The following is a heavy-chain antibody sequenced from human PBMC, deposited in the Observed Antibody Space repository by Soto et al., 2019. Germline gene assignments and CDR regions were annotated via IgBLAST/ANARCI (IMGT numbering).Heavy chain of an antibody. V-gene: IGHV3-48*02. CDR3: ARVTYDSSGYSFDY. CDR2: ISSSSSTI. CDR1: GFTFSSYS. Sequence: ESGGGLVQPGGSLRLSCAASGFTFSSYSMNWVRQAPGKGLEWVSYISSSSSTIYYADSVKGRFTISRDNAKNSLYLQMNRLRDEDTDVYYCARVTYDSSGYSFDYWGQGTLVTVSS. D-gene: IGHD3-22*01. J-gene: IGHJ4*02.